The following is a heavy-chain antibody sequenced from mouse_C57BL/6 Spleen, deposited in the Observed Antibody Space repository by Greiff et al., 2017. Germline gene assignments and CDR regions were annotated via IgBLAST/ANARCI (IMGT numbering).Heavy chain of an antibody. V-gene: IGHV1-54*01. J-gene: IGHJ3*01. CDR1: GYAFTNYL. CDR3: ARPVYYDYDGGFAY. Sequence: VQLQQSGAELVRPGTSVKVSCKASGYAFTNYLIEWVKQRPGQGLEWIGVINPGSGGTNYNEKFKGKATLTADKSSSAAYMQLSSLTSEDSAVYFGARPVYYDYDGGFAYWGQGTLVTVSA. CDR2: INPGSGGT. D-gene: IGHD2-4*01.